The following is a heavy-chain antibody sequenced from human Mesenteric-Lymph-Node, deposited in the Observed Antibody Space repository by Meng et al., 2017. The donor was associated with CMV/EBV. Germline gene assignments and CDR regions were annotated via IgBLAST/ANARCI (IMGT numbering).Heavy chain of an antibody. J-gene: IGHJ4*02. CDR2: ISGQGSYI. CDR1: GFTFSDST. CDR3: AMSYSGYYFDY. D-gene: IGHD5-12*01. V-gene: IGHV3-21*01. Sequence: GESLKISCAASGFTFSDSTMNWVRQAPGKGLEWVSSISGQGSYISYADSLQGRFTISRDNAKNSLYLQMDSLRVEDTAVYYCAMSYSGYYFDYWGQGSLVTVSS.